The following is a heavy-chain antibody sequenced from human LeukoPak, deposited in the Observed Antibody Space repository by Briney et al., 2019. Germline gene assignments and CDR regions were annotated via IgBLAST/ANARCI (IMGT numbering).Heavy chain of an antibody. J-gene: IGHJ4*02. CDR1: GGSISSGSYY. Sequence: TTSETLSLTCTVSGGSISSGSYYWSWIRQPAGKGLEWIGRIYTSGSTNYNPSLKSRVTISVDTSKNQFSLKLSSVTAADTAVYYCAREGSYYDFWSGYPVQAPSFDYWGQGTLVTVSS. CDR3: AREGSYYDFWSGYPVQAPSFDY. V-gene: IGHV4-61*02. CDR2: IYTSGST. D-gene: IGHD3-3*01.